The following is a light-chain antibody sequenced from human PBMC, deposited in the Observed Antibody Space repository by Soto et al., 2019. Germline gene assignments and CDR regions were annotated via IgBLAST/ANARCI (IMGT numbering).Light chain of an antibody. CDR3: QQADSLPLVT. Sequence: DIQMTQSPSSLSASVGDRVTITCRASQDISTWLAWYQQKPGKAPKLLIYAASSLFSGVPSRFSGSGSGTDFTLTISSLQPEDFATYYCQQADSLPLVTFGQGTRLDLK. J-gene: IGKJ5*01. V-gene: IGKV1-12*01. CDR1: QDISTW. CDR2: AAS.